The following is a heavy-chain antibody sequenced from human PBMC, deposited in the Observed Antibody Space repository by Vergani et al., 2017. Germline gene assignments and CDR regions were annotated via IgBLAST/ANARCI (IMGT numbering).Heavy chain of an antibody. D-gene: IGHD4/OR15-4a*01. J-gene: IGHJ4*02. Sequence: QVQLQESGPGLVKPSQTLSLTCSVSGDSISSGVYYWNWIRQHPGKGLEWIGYIYSTGSTHHNPSLRRRINMSVDTSKNQFSLKLNSVTAADTAVYYCARMGGYGEGEDLRIGYFDSWGPGILVTVSS. CDR1: GDSISSGVYY. CDR2: IYSTGST. CDR3: ARMGGYGEGEDLRIGYFDS. V-gene: IGHV4-31*03.